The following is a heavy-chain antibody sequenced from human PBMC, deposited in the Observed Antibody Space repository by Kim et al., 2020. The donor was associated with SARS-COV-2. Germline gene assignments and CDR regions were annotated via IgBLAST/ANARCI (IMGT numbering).Heavy chain of an antibody. V-gene: IGHV4-39*01. Sequence: PSLKSRVTISVDTSKNQFSLKLSSVTAADTAVYYCASILSGYSIIYYFDYWGQGTLVTVSS. J-gene: IGHJ4*02. D-gene: IGHD6-13*01. CDR3: ASILSGYSIIYYFDY.